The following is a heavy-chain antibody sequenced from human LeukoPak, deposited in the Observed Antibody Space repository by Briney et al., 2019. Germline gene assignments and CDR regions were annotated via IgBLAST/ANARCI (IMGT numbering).Heavy chain of an antibody. CDR3: ARDEGYCSSTSCVYYYYGMDV. CDR2: ISYDGSNK. V-gene: IGHV3-33*01. J-gene: IGHJ6*02. D-gene: IGHD2-2*01. Sequence: GGSLRLSCAASGFTFSSYGMHWVRQAPGKGLEWVAVISYDGSNKYYADSVKGRFTISRDNSKNTLYLQMNSLRAEDTAVYYCARDEGYCSSTSCVYYYYGMDVWGQGTTVTVSS. CDR1: GFTFSSYG.